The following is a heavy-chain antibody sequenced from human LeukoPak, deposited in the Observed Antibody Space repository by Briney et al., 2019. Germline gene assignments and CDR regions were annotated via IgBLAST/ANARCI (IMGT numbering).Heavy chain of an antibody. CDR1: GGSISSYY. D-gene: IGHD3-10*01. J-gene: IGHJ4*02. CDR2: KDYSGST. CDR3: ARDFTRGVIRFFDY. Sequence: SETLSLTCTVSGGSISSYYWSWIRQPPGKGLEWIGYKDYSGSTNYNPSLKSRVTISVDTSKNQFSLKLSSVTAADTAVYYCARDFTRGVIRFFDYWGQGTLVTVSS. V-gene: IGHV4-59*01.